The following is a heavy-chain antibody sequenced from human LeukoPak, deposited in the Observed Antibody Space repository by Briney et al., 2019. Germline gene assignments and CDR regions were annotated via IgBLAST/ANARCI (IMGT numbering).Heavy chain of an antibody. CDR3: AREGSSNDAFDI. D-gene: IGHD3-10*01. V-gene: IGHV3-48*03. CDR1: GFTFSSYE. Sequence: TGGSLRLSCAASGFTFSSYEMNWVRKAPGKGLEWVSYISSSGSTIYYADSVKGRFAIFRDNAKNSLYLQMNSLRAEDTAVYYCAREGSSNDAFDIWGQGTMVTVSS. J-gene: IGHJ3*02. CDR2: ISSSGSTI.